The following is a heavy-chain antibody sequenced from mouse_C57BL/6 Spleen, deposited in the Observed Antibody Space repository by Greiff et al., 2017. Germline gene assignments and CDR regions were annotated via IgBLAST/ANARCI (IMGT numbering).Heavy chain of an antibody. V-gene: IGHV5-4*03. J-gene: IGHJ2*01. CDR2: ISDGGSYT. Sequence: EVKVVESGGGLVKPGGSLKLSCAASGFPFSSYAMSWVRQTPEKRLAWVATISDGGSYTYYPANVKGRFTISRDNAKNNLYLQMSQLKSEDTAMYYCARGDYLDYWGQGTTLTVAS. CDR1: GFPFSSYA. CDR3: ARGDYLDY. D-gene: IGHD2-4*01.